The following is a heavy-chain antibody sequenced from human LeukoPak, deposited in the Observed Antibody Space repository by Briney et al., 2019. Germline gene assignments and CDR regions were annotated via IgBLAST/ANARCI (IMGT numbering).Heavy chain of an antibody. CDR2: IYYNGST. V-gene: IGHV4-59*08. J-gene: IGHJ4*02. CDR3: ARHRGTYYYDSSGEIDY. CDR1: GGSISSYY. D-gene: IGHD3-22*01. Sequence: SETLSLTCTVSGGSISSYYWSWIRQPPGKGLEWIGYIYYNGSTNYNPSLKSRVTISVDTSKNQFSLKLSSVTAADTAVYYCARHRGTYYYDSSGEIDYWGQGTLVTVSS.